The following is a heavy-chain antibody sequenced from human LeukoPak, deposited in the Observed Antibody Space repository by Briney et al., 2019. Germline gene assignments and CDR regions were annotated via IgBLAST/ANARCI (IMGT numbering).Heavy chain of an antibody. CDR1: GFTFSSYS. V-gene: IGHV3-21*01. CDR2: ISSSSSYI. J-gene: IGHJ4*02. D-gene: IGHD3-22*01. Sequence: GGSLRLSCAASGFTFSSYSMNWVRQAPRTGLEWVSSISSSSSYIYYADSVKGRFTISRDNAKNSLYLQMNSLRAEDTAVYYCARDSRYYYDSSGYYSDYWGQGTLVTVSS. CDR3: ARDSRYYYDSSGYYSDY.